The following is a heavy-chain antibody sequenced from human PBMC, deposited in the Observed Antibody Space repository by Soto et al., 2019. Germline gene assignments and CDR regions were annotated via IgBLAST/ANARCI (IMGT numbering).Heavy chain of an antibody. D-gene: IGHD6-19*01. CDR1: GYTFTSFD. CDR2: MNPNSGNT. J-gene: IGHJ4*02. V-gene: IGHV1-8*01. Sequence: GASVKVSCKASGYTFTSFDITWVRQATGQGLEWMGWMNPNSGNTGYAQKFQGRVTMTRNTSISTAYMELSSLRSEDTAVYYCARAYTWGVAGGGTWGKGTLVTVST. CDR3: ARAYTWGVAGGGT.